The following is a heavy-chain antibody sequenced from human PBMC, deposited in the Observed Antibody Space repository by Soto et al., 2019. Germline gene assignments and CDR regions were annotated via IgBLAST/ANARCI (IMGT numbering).Heavy chain of an antibody. V-gene: IGHV3-23*01. Sequence: EVQLLESGGGLVQPGGSLRLSCAASGFTFSSYAMSWVRQAPGKGLEWVSSISGGGGSTYYADSVKGRFTISRDTSKNTLYLQMTSLRAEDTAVYYCAKEGDETAMANWFDPWGQGTLVTVSS. CDR3: AKEGDETAMANWFDP. CDR1: GFTFSSYA. CDR2: ISGGGGST. J-gene: IGHJ5*02. D-gene: IGHD5-18*01.